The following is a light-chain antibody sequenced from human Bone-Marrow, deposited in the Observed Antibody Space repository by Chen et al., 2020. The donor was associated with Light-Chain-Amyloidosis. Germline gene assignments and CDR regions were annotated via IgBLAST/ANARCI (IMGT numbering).Light chain of an antibody. V-gene: IGLV3-25*03. CDR3: QSADSSGTYEVI. J-gene: IGLJ2*01. CDR1: DLPTKY. Sequence: SYELTQPPSVSVPPGQTARITCSGDDLPTKYAYWYQQKPGQAPVLVIHRDTERPSGISERFSSSSSGTTATLTISGVQAEDDADYHCQSADSSGTYEVIFGGGTKLTVL. CDR2: RDT.